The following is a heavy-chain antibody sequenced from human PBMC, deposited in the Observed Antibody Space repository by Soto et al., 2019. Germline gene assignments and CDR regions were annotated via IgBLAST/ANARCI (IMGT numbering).Heavy chain of an antibody. CDR3: ARDRSDYSNYAGGGYNWFDP. CDR1: GGSISSYY. D-gene: IGHD4-4*01. CDR2: IYYSGST. V-gene: IGHV4-59*01. Sequence: QVQLQESGPGLVKPSETLSLTCTVSGGSISSYYWSWIRQPPGKGLEWIGYIYYSGSTNYNPSLKSRVTISVDTSKNQFSLKLSSVTAADTAVYYCARDRSDYSNYAGGGYNWFDPWGQGTLVTVSS. J-gene: IGHJ5*02.